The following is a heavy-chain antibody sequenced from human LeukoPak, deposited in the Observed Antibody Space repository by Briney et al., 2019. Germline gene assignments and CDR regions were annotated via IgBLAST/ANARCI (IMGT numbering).Heavy chain of an antibody. CDR2: IRPNSGDT. CDR3: ARGQDGFDI. J-gene: IGHJ3*02. V-gene: IGHV1-2*02. Sequence: GASVKVSCKASGYTFPDYYMHWVRQAPGQGLEWMGWIRPNSGDTDYAQKFQGRVTMTRDTSISTAYMELRSLISDDTAVYYCARGQDGFDIWGQGTMVTVSS. CDR1: GYTFPDYY.